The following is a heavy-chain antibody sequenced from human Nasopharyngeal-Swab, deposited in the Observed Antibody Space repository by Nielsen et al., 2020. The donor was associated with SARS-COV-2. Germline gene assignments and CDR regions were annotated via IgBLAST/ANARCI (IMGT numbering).Heavy chain of an antibody. V-gene: IGHV2-5*02. CDR3: AHSSSTAYYFDY. J-gene: IGHJ4*02. D-gene: IGHD6-13*01. CDR1: GFSLSTSGVG. CDR2: TYWDDDK. Sequence: SGPTLVKPTQTLTLTCTFSGFSLSTSGVGVGWIRQPPGKALEWLALTYWDDDKRYSPSLKSRLTTTKDTSKNQVVLTMTNMDPVDTATYYCAHSSSTAYYFDYWGQGTLVTVSS.